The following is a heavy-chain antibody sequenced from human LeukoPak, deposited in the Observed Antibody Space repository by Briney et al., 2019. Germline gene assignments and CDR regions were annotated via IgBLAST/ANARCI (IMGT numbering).Heavy chain of an antibody. Sequence: GGSLRLSCAASGFNVSSNYMSWVRQAPGKGLEWVSVVYSDGSTYYADSVKGRFTISRDNSKNTLYLQVNSLRAEDTAVYYSARDLYFGELLGGVDPWGQGTLVTVSS. CDR3: ARDLYFGELLGGVDP. J-gene: IGHJ5*02. CDR2: VYSDGST. D-gene: IGHD3-10*01. CDR1: GFNVSSNY. V-gene: IGHV3-66*01.